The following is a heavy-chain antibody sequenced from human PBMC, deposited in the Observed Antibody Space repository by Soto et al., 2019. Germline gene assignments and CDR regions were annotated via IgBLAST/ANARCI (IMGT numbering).Heavy chain of an antibody. CDR1: GGSISSYY. Sequence: PSETLSLTCTVSGGSISSYYWSWIRQPPGKGLEWIGYIYYSGSTNYNPSLKSRVTITIDTSKNQFSLKLSSVTAADTAVYYCARTSHAVPGIGWFDPWGQGTLVTVSS. V-gene: IGHV4-59*01. J-gene: IGHJ5*02. CDR2: IYYSGST. CDR3: ARTSHAVPGIGWFDP. D-gene: IGHD6-19*01.